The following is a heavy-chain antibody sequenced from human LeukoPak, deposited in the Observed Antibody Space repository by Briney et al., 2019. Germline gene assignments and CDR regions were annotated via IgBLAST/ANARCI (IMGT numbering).Heavy chain of an antibody. V-gene: IGHV3-21*01. CDR3: ATEYSSSSGAFDI. CDR1: GFTFSSYS. CDR2: ISSSSSYI. J-gene: IGHJ3*02. D-gene: IGHD6-6*01. Sequence: GGSLRLSCAASGFTFSSYSMNWVRQAPGKGLEWVSSISSSSSYIYYADSVKGRFTISRDNAKNSLYLQMNSLRAEDTAVYYCATEYSSSSGAFDIWAKGQWSPSPQ.